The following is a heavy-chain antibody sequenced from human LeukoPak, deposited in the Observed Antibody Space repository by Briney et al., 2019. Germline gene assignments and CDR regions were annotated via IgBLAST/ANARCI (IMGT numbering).Heavy chain of an antibody. CDR1: GYTLTELS. CDR2: FDPEDGET. V-gene: IGHV1-24*01. Sequence: ASVMVSCKVSGYTLTELSMHWVRQAPGKGLEWMGGFDPEDGETIYAQKFQGRVTMTEDTSTDTAYMELSSLRSEDTAVYYCATPIAAAGTLRLRDFQHWGQGTLVTVSS. CDR3: ATPIAAAGTLRLRDFQH. J-gene: IGHJ1*01. D-gene: IGHD6-13*01.